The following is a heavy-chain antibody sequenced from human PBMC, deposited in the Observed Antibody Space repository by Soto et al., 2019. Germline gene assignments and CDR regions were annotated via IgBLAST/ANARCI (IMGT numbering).Heavy chain of an antibody. CDR2: VNHGGTS. D-gene: IGHD2-15*01. CDR1: GGSFSGYY. J-gene: IGHJ4*02. Sequence: SETLSLTCAVHGGSFSGYYWDWIRQPPGKGLEWIGEVNHGGTSNYNPSLKSRVSMSVDTSKNQFSLKLTSVTAADTAVYYCARLGGFFQALDSWGQGTLVTVSS. CDR3: ARLGGFFQALDS. V-gene: IGHV4-34*01.